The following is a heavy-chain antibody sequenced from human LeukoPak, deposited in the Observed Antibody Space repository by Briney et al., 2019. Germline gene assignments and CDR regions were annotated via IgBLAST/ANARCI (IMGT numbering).Heavy chain of an antibody. Sequence: GGSLRLSCAASGFTFSSYAMHWVRQAPGKGLEWVAVISYDGSNKYYADSVKGRFTISSDNSKNTLYLQMNSLRAEDTAVYYCASRDYYDSSGYNDAFDIWGQGTMVTVSS. CDR1: GFTFSSYA. V-gene: IGHV3-30*14. D-gene: IGHD3-22*01. J-gene: IGHJ3*02. CDR3: ASRDYYDSSGYNDAFDI. CDR2: ISYDGSNK.